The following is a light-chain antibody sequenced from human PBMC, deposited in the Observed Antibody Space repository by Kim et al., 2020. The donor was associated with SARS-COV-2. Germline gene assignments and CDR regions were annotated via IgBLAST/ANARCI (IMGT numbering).Light chain of an antibody. CDR1: NIGSKS. V-gene: IGLV3-21*04. CDR3: QVWDSGSDHPV. J-gene: IGLJ3*02. CDR2: YDS. Sequence: SYELTQPPSVSVAPGKTARITCGGNNIGSKSVHWYQQKPGQAPVMVIYYDSDRPSGIPERFSGSNSGNTATLTISRVEAGDAADYYCQVWDSGSDHPVFGGGTQLTVL.